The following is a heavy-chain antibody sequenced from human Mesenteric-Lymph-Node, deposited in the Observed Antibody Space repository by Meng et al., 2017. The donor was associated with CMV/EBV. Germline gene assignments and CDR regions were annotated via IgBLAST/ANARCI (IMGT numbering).Heavy chain of an antibody. J-gene: IGHJ6*02. CDR1: GGSISTYY. D-gene: IGHD4-11*01. CDR3: ARVSEGYSNYEYYYYYGMDV. Sequence: SETLSLTCTISGGSISTYYWSWIRQPPGKGLEWIGYIYYSGRTNYNPSLKSRLTTSVDTSKNQFSLKLSSVTSADTAVYYCARVSEGYSNYEYYYYYGMDVWGQGTTVTVSS. CDR2: IYYSGRT. V-gene: IGHV4-59*01.